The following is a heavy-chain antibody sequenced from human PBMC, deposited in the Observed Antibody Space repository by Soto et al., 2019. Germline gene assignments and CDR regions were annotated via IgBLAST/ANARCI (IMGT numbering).Heavy chain of an antibody. J-gene: IGHJ5*02. V-gene: IGHV1-18*01. D-gene: IGHD6-13*01. CDR3: ARVWSSSSVAHLNNWFDP. CDR2: ISAYNGNT. CDR1: GYTFTSYG. Sequence: ASVKVSCKASGYTFTSYGISWVRQAPGQGLEWMGWISAYNGNTNYAQKLQGRVTMTTDTSTSTAYMELRSLRSDDTAVYYCARVWSSSSVAHLNNWFDPWGQGTLVTVSS.